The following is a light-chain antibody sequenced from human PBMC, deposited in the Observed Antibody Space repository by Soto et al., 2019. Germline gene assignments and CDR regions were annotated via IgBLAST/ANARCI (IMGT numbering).Light chain of an antibody. V-gene: IGLV1-47*01. Sequence: QSALTQPPSASGTPGQRVTISCSGRSSNIGSNFVYWYQHLPGTAPKLVIYRNSQRPSGVPDRFSGSKSGTSASLAISGLQSEDEADYYCAGWDDSLSGYVFGPGTKVTV. J-gene: IGLJ1*01. CDR2: RNS. CDR3: AGWDDSLSGYV. CDR1: SSNIGSNF.